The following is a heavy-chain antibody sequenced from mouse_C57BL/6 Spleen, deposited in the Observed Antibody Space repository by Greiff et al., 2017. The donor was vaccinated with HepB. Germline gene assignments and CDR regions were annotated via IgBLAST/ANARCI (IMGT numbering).Heavy chain of an antibody. CDR2: IHPNSGST. CDR3: ARSGITTVVATPLDY. Sequence: QVQLQQPGAELVKPGASVKLSCKASGYTFTSYWMHWVKQRPGQGLEWIGMIHPNSGSTNYNEKFKSKATLTVDKSSITAYMQLSSLTSEDSAVYYCARSGITTVVATPLDYWGQGTTLTVSS. CDR1: GYTFTSYW. V-gene: IGHV1-64*01. D-gene: IGHD1-1*01. J-gene: IGHJ2*01.